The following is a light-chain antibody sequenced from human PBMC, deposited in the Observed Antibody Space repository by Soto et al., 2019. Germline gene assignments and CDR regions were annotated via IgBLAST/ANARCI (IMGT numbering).Light chain of an antibody. CDR2: EVT. CDR1: SSDIGAYDY. CDR3: SSHAGSSAFYV. V-gene: IGLV2-14*01. J-gene: IGLJ1*01. Sequence: QSVLTQPASVSGSPGQSITISCTGTSSDIGAYDYVSWYQQYPGRVPKLLIHEVTNRPSGVSDRFSGSKSGNTAPLTISGLQTEDEADYYCSSHAGSSAFYVFGTGTKVTVL.